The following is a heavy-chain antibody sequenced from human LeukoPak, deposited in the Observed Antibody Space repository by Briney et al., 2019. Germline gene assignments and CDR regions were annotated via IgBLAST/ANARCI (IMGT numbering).Heavy chain of an antibody. J-gene: IGHJ3*02. CDR1: GGSISSYY. D-gene: IGHD6-13*01. Sequence: SETLSLTCTVSGGSISSYYWSWIRQPPGKGLEWIGYIYYSGSTNYNPSLKSRVTISVDTSKNQFSLKLSSVTVADTAVYYCARSYSRLNDAFDIWGQGTMVTVSS. CDR2: IYYSGST. CDR3: ARSYSRLNDAFDI. V-gene: IGHV4-59*08.